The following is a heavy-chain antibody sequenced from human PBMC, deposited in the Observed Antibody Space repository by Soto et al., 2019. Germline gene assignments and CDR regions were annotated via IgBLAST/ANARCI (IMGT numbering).Heavy chain of an antibody. CDR1: GVTFDDSA. V-gene: IGHV3-33*01. Sequence: QVHLVESGGGVVQPGRSLRLSCAASGVTFDDSAMHWVRQAPGKGLEWVAVLWYGGKATDYADSVKGRFTISRDSSDSTLYLQMNRLRPVDTAVYYCARSNGGWYFYLWGRGTPVTVSS. J-gene: IGHJ2*01. CDR3: ARSNGGWYFYL. CDR2: LWYGGKAT. D-gene: IGHD4-17*01.